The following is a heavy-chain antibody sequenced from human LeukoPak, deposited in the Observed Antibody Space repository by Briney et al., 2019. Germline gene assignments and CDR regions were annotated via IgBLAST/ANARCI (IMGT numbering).Heavy chain of an antibody. CDR3: ARGRRRYFDWSRKIWFDY. V-gene: IGHV4-34*01. J-gene: IGHJ4*02. D-gene: IGHD3-9*01. CDR1: GFTFSSYE. Sequence: LRLSCAASGFTFSSYEMNWVRQAPGKGLEWIGEINHSGSTNYNPSLKSRVTISVDTSKNQFSLKLSSVTAADTAVYYCARGRRRYFDWSRKIWFDYWGQGTLVTVSS. CDR2: INHSGST.